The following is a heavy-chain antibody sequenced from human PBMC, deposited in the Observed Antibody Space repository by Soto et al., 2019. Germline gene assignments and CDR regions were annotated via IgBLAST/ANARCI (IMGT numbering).Heavy chain of an antibody. CDR2: INPNSGGT. J-gene: IGHJ4*02. CDR1: GYTFTGYY. V-gene: IGHV1-2*04. Sequence: ASVKVSCKASGYTFTGYYMHWVRQAPGQGLEWMGWINPNSGGTNYAQKFQGWVTMTRDTSISTAYMELSRLRSDDTAVYYCARGRVVPTHILDYWGQGTLVTVSS. D-gene: IGHD2-2*01. CDR3: ARGRVVPTHILDY.